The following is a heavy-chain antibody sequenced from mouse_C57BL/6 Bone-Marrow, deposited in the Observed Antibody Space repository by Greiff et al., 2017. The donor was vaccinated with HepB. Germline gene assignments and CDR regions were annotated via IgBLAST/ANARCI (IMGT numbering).Heavy chain of an antibody. V-gene: IGHV3-6*01. Sequence: EVQLVESGPGLVKPSQSLSLTCSVTGYSITSGYYWNWIRQFPGNKLEWMGYISYDGSNNYNPSLKNRISITRDTSKNQFFLKLNSVTTEDTATYYCARVYYDYDGYAMDYWGQGTSVTVSS. CDR3: ARVYYDYDGYAMDY. J-gene: IGHJ4*01. CDR1: GYSITSGYY. D-gene: IGHD2-4*01. CDR2: ISYDGSN.